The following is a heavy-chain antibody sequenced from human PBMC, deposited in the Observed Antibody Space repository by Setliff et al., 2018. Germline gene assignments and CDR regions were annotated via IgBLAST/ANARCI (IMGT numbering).Heavy chain of an antibody. CDR1: GYSISSGYY. CDR3: ARTNDYDSSTYFNGFDH. Sequence: PSETLSLTCAVSGYSISSGYYWGWIRQPPGKVLEWIGSIYHSGSTYYNPSLKSRVTMSVDTSKNQFSLKLSSVTAADTAVYYCARTNDYDSSTYFNGFDHWGQGTLVTVSS. J-gene: IGHJ5*02. V-gene: IGHV4-38-2*01. CDR2: IYHSGST. D-gene: IGHD3-22*01.